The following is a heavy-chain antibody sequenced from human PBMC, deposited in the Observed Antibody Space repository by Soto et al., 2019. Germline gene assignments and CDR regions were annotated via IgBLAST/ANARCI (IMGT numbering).Heavy chain of an antibody. CDR3: ARVSPNYYEISAVGLYYYGMDI. CDR2: IYHSGST. V-gene: IGHV4-30-2*01. J-gene: IGHJ6*02. CDR1: GGSISSGGYS. Sequence: QLQLQESGSGLVKPSQTLSLTCAVSGGSISSGGYSWSWIRQPPGKGLEWIGYIYHSGSTYYNPSLKSRVTISVDRSKNQFSLKLSSVTAADTAVYYCARVSPNYYEISAVGLYYYGMDIWGQGTTVTVSS. D-gene: IGHD3-22*01.